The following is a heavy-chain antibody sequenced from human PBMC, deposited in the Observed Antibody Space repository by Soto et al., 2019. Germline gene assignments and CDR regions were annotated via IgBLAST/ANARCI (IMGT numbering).Heavy chain of an antibody. CDR1: GGSISSGDYY. Sequence: PSETLSLTCTVSGGSISSGDYYWSWIRQPPGKGLEWIGYIYYSGSTYYNPSLKSRVTMSIDTSKNQFSLKLSSVTAADTAVYYCARGGLDDFWSGYLYHLDSWGLGTLVTVSS. V-gene: IGHV4-30-4*01. CDR2: IYYSGST. CDR3: ARGGLDDFWSGYLYHLDS. J-gene: IGHJ4*02. D-gene: IGHD3-3*01.